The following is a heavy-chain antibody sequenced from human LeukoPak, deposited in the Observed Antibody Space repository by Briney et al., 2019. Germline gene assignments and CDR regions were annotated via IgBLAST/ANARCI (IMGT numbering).Heavy chain of an antibody. CDR3: ARDSGSYSSSYRFDS. Sequence: SQTLSLTCAISGDSVSSNSAAWNWIRQSPSRGLEWLGRTYYKSKWYNDYAVSVKSRITINADTSEDQFSLQLKSVPPEDTAVSYCARDSGSYSSSYRFDSWGQGTLVTVSS. D-gene: IGHD6-6*01. V-gene: IGHV6-1*01. CDR2: TYYKSKWYN. CDR1: GDSVSSNSAA. J-gene: IGHJ4*02.